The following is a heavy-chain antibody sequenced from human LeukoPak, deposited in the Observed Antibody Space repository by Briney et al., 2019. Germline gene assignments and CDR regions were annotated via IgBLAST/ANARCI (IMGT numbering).Heavy chain of an antibody. CDR2: IWYDGSNK. CDR3: ARERISHPVFDP. Sequence: PGGSLRLSCAASGFTFSSYGMHWVRQAPGKGLEWVAVIWYDGSNKYYADSVKGRFTISRDNSKNTLYLQMNSLRAEDTAVYYCARERISHPVFDPWGQGTLVTVSS. D-gene: IGHD2-15*01. CDR1: GFTFSSYG. V-gene: IGHV3-33*01. J-gene: IGHJ5*02.